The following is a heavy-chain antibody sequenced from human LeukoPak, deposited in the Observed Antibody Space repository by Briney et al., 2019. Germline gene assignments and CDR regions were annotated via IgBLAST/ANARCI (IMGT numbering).Heavy chain of an antibody. CDR2: ISHSGYT. CDR3: ARGTVTTLVWFDP. CDR1: GGSISSYY. Sequence: SETLSLTCSVFGGSISSYYWSWIRQPPGKGLEWIGYISHSGYTNYNPSLKSRVTTSVDTSKNQFSVKLSSVTAADTAVYYCARGTVTTLVWFDPWGQGTLVTVSS. D-gene: IGHD4-17*01. J-gene: IGHJ5*02. V-gene: IGHV4-59*12.